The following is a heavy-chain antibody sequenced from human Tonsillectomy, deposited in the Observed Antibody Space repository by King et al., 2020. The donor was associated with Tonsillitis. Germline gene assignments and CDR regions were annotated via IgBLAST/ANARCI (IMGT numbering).Heavy chain of an antibody. J-gene: IGHJ4*02. CDR2: ISSSSRYI. CDR1: GFTFSSYS. V-gene: IGHV3-21*01. CDR3: ARDPVAVAGTSGSY. Sequence: QLVQSGGGLVKPGGSLRLSCAAFGFTFSSYSMIWVRQAPGKWLEWVSSISSSSRYIYYADSVKGRFTISRDNAKNSLYLQMNSLRAEDTAVYYCARDPVAVAGTSGSYWGQGTLVTVSS. D-gene: IGHD6-19*01.